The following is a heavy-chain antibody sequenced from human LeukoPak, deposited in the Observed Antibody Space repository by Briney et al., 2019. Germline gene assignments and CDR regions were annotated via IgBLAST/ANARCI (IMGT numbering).Heavy chain of an antibody. Sequence: GGSLRLSCAASGFTFDDYAMHLIRQAPGKGLEWVSGISWNSGTIGYADSVKGRFTISRDNAKNSLDLQMNSLRSDDTAVYYCARGVFGESLESWGQGTLVTVSS. CDR1: GFTFDDYA. J-gene: IGHJ4*02. D-gene: IGHD3-10*02. CDR2: ISWNSGTI. V-gene: IGHV3-9*01. CDR3: ARGVFGESLES.